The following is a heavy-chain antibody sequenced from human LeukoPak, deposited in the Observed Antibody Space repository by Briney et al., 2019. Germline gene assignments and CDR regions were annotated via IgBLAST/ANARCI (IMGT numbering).Heavy chain of an antibody. CDR1: GGSISSDY. D-gene: IGHD5-12*01. Sequence: PSETLSLTCTVSGGSISSDYWSWIRQPPGKGLECIGYIYYSGSTNYNPSLKSRVTISVDTSKNQFSLKLSSVTAADTAVYYCARDKGYSGYGYFDYWGQGTLVTVSS. J-gene: IGHJ4*02. V-gene: IGHV4-59*01. CDR3: ARDKGYSGYGYFDY. CDR2: IYYSGST.